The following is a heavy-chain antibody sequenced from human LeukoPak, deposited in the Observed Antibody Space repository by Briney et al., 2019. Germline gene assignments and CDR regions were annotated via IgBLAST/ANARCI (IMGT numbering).Heavy chain of an antibody. V-gene: IGHV3-9*01. CDR3: AKRSAAGTVGYFDY. CDR2: ISWNSGTI. J-gene: IGHJ4*02. Sequence: PGGSLRLSCAASGFTFHDYAMHWVRQAPGKGLEWVSGISWNSGTIYYADSVKGRFTISRDDAKKSLYLQMNSLRPEDTALYYCAKRSAAGTVGYFDYWGQGTLVTVSS. CDR1: GFTFHDYA. D-gene: IGHD6-13*01.